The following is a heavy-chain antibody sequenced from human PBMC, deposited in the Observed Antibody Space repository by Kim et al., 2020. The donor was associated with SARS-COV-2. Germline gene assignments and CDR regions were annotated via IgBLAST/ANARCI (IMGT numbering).Heavy chain of an antibody. Sequence: GGSLRLSCAASGFTFDDYAMHWVRQAPGKGLEWVSLISGDGGSTYYADSVKGRFTISRDNSKNSLYLQMNSLRTEDTALYYCAKDRITMIVGEVLDYWGQGTLVTVSS. CDR1: GFTFDDYA. V-gene: IGHV3-43*02. CDR2: ISGDGGST. CDR3: AKDRITMIVGEVLDY. J-gene: IGHJ4*02. D-gene: IGHD3-22*01.